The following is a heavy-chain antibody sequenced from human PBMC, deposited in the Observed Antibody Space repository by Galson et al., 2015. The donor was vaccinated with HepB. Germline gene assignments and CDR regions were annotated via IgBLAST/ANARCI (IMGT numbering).Heavy chain of an antibody. D-gene: IGHD3-3*01. J-gene: IGHJ4*02. CDR3: ATTLPVLRFGWRFYPN. V-gene: IGHV3-48*03. CDR1: GFTFSHND. CDR2: IGSSGRTI. Sequence: SLRLSCAASGFTFSHNDMNWVRQAPGKGLEWVSYIGSSGRTIYYADSVKGRFTISRDNDKNSLFLELSSLRAEDTDVYYCATTLPVLRFGWRFYPNWGQGTLVTVSS.